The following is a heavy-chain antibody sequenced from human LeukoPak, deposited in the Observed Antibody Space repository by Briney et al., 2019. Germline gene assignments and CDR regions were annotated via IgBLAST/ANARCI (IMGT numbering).Heavy chain of an antibody. V-gene: IGHV3-48*03. Sequence: GGSLRLSCAASGFTFSSYEMNWVRQAPGKGLEWASYISSSGSTIYYADSVKGRFTISRDNAKNSLYLQMNSLRAEDTAVYYCAREGYYGSGSYYRKMGMDVWGQGTTVTVSS. CDR2: ISSSGSTI. J-gene: IGHJ6*02. CDR1: GFTFSSYE. D-gene: IGHD3-10*01. CDR3: AREGYYGSGSYYRKMGMDV.